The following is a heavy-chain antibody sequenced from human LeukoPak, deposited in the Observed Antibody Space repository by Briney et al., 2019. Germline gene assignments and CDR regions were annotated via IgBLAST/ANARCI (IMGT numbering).Heavy chain of an antibody. Sequence: GGSLRLSCAASGFTFSSYGMLWVRQAPGKGLEWVAFIRYDGSNKYYADSVKGRFTISRDNAKKSLYLQMNSLRAEDTAVYYCARDPWGVDSSGYYCDYWGQGTLVTVSS. CDR3: ARDPWGVDSSGYYCDY. CDR1: GFTFSSYG. J-gene: IGHJ4*02. CDR2: IRYDGSNK. D-gene: IGHD3-22*01. V-gene: IGHV3-30*02.